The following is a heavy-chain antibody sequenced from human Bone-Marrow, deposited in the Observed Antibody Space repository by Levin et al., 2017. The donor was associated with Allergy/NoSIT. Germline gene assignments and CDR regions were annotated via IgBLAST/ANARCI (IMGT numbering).Heavy chain of an antibody. CDR1: GFTFSRYG. CDR2: TSYVGSDD. Sequence: GGSLRLSCAASGFTFSRYGMHWVRQAPGKGLEWVAVTSYVGSDDYYADSVKGRFTISRDNSKNTLYLQMNSLRPEDTALYYCATGSFDNWGQGTLVTVSS. CDR3: ATGSFDN. J-gene: IGHJ4*02. V-gene: IGHV3-30*03.